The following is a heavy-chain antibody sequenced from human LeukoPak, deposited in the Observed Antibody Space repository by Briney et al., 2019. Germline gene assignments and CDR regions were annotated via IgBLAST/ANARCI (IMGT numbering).Heavy chain of an antibody. CDR1: GGSISPYY. Sequence: SETLSLTCTVSGGSISPYYWSWIRQTPGKGLEWIGYILYSGATTNYNPSLKSRVTISVDTSKNQFSLKLSSVTAADTAVYYCARVGDWNDLVYWGQGTLVTVSS. V-gene: IGHV4-59*01. D-gene: IGHD1-1*01. CDR2: ILYSGATT. J-gene: IGHJ4*02. CDR3: ARVGDWNDLVY.